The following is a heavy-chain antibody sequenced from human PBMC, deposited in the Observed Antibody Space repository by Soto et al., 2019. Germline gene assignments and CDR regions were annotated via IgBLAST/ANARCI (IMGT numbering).Heavy chain of an antibody. Sequence: PSETLSLTCTVSGGSISGYYWSWTRQPPGKGLEWIGYIYYSGSTNYNPSLKSRVTMSVDTSKNQFSLKLSSVTAADTAVYYCARIWGSYPDYWGQGTLVTVSS. J-gene: IGHJ4*02. V-gene: IGHV4-59*01. CDR3: ARIWGSYPDY. D-gene: IGHD1-26*01. CDR2: IYYSGST. CDR1: GGSISGYY.